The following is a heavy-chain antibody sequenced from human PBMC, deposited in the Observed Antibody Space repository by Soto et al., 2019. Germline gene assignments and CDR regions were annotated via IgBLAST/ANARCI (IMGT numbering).Heavy chain of an antibody. J-gene: IGHJ4*02. V-gene: IGHV1-69*13. CDR3: AGGKVRFREQYFDY. D-gene: IGHD3-10*01. CDR1: GVTFSSYA. CDR2: IIPIFGTA. Sequence: GASVKVSCKASGVTFSSYAISWVRQAPGQGLEWMGGIIPIFGTANYAQKFQGRVTITADESTSTAYMELSSLRSEDTAVYYCAGGKVRFREQYFDYWGQGTLVTVSS.